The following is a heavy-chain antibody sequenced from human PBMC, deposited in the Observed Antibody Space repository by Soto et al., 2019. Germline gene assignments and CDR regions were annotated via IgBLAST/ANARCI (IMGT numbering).Heavy chain of an antibody. CDR3: ARGYSSSLEPFDY. D-gene: IGHD6-13*01. CDR2: IYYSGST. V-gene: IGHV4-59*01. Sequence: SDTLSLTCTVSGGSISSYYWSWIRQPPGKGLEWIGYIYYSGSTNYNPSLKSRVTISVDTSKNQFSLKLSSVTAADTAVYYCARGYSSSLEPFDYWGQGTLVTVSS. CDR1: GGSISSYY. J-gene: IGHJ4*02.